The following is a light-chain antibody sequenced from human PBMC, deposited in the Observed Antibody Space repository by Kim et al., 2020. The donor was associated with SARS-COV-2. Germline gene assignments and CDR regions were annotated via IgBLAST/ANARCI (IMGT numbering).Light chain of an antibody. V-gene: IGLV1-47*01. Sequence: GQGVTISCSGSRSNIGNNYVYWYRQLPGTAPKLLIYRGDQRPSGVPDRFSGSKSGTSVSLAISGLRSEDEADYYCAAWDDSLTSWVFGGGTQLTVL. CDR3: AAWDDSLTSWV. J-gene: IGLJ3*02. CDR1: RSNIGNNY. CDR2: RGD.